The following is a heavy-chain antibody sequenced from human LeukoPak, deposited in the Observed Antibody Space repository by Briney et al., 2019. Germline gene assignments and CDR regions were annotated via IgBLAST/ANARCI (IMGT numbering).Heavy chain of an antibody. V-gene: IGHV4-4*07. D-gene: IGHD3-22*01. J-gene: IGHJ4*02. CDR1: GGSISSYY. CDR2: IYTSGST. Sequence: SETLSLTCTVSGGSISSYYWSWIRQPAGKGLEWIGRIYTSGSTNYNPSLKSRVTMSVDTSKNQFSLKLSSVTAADTAVYYCAREGYYYDSSGYYYRGEPDYWGQGTLVTVSS. CDR3: AREGYYYDSSGYYYRGEPDY.